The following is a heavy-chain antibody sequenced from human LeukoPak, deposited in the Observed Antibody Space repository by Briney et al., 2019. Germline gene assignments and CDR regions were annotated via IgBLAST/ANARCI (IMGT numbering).Heavy chain of an antibody. J-gene: IGHJ6*02. CDR3: AKDQNYYGMDV. Sequence: GRSLRLSCAASGFTFSSYGMHWVRQAPGKGLEWVAVISYDGSNKYYADSVKGRFTISRDNSKNTLYLQMNSLRAEDTAVYYCAKDQNYYGMDVWGQGTTVTVSS. CDR1: GFTFSSYG. CDR2: ISYDGSNK. V-gene: IGHV3-30*18.